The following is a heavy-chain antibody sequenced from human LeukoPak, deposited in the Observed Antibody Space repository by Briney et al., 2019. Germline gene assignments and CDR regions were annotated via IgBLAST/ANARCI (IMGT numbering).Heavy chain of an antibody. D-gene: IGHD2-21*01. Sequence: GGSLRLSCAASGFSFSSYTMNWVRQSPLKGLEWVSSISTSSTSLHYGDSFRGRFTISRDDAQNSLSLQMNSLRVDDSAVYYCARVRRNIEVVAAPTDIEPFDIWGQGTTVTVSS. CDR2: ISTSSTSL. V-gene: IGHV3-21*01. CDR3: ARVRRNIEVVAAPTDIEPFDI. J-gene: IGHJ3*02. CDR1: GFSFSSYT.